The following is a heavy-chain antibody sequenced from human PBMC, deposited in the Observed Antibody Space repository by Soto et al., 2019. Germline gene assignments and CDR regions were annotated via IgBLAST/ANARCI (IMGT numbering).Heavy chain of an antibody. V-gene: IGHV4-31*03. CDR1: GGSINTAGYY. D-gene: IGHD3-9*01. Sequence: PSETLFLTCTVSGGSINTAGYYWNWVRHSPGKGLEWIGYIFYSGTTYYNPSLESRLTMSLDKSKNHFSLRLSSVTAADTAYYYCARSFYDLSTATGGHWFDPWGHGTLVTVAS. CDR3: ARSFYDLSTATGGHWFDP. J-gene: IGHJ5*02. CDR2: IFYSGTT.